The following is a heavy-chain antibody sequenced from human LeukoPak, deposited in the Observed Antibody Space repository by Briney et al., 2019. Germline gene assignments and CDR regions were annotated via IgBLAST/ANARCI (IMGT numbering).Heavy chain of an antibody. CDR3: AREGSGGYWKEQAYSPY. CDR1: GFTFSSYS. Sequence: GGSLRLSCAASGFTFSSYSMNWVRQAPGKGLEWVSSISSSSSYIYYADPVKGRFTISRVNAKNSLYLQMNSLRAGDPPGYSCAREGSGGYWKEQAYSPYWGQGTLVTVSS. J-gene: IGHJ4*02. D-gene: IGHD1-26*01. CDR2: ISSSSSYI. V-gene: IGHV3-21*01.